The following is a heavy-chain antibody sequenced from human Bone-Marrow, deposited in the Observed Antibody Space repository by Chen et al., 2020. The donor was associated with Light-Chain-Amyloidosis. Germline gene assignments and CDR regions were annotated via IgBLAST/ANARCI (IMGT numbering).Heavy chain of an antibody. J-gene: IGHJ4*02. V-gene: IGHV4-39*01. Sequence: QLQLQESGPGLVKPSETLSLTCTVAGGSISSSSYYWGWIRQPPGKGLEWMGSIYYSGSTYYNPSLKSRVTISVDTSKNQFSRKLSSVTAADTAVYYCARSLLGYCSSTSCRSFDYWGQGTLVTVSS. CDR2: IYYSGST. CDR3: ARSLLGYCSSTSCRSFDY. D-gene: IGHD2-2*01. CDR1: GGSISSSSYY.